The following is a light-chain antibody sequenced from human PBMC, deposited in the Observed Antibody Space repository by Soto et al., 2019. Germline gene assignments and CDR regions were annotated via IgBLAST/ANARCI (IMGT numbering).Light chain of an antibody. CDR1: RSNIGGGYD. J-gene: IGLJ2*01. V-gene: IGLV1-40*01. CDR3: QSYDSSLSGSEV. CDR2: GNS. Sequence: QAVVTQPPSVSGAPGQRVTISCTGSRSNIGGGYDVHWYQQLPGAAPKLLMYGNSNRPSGVPDRFSGSKSGTSASLAITGLQAEDEADYYCQSYDSSLSGSEVFGGGTKLTVL.